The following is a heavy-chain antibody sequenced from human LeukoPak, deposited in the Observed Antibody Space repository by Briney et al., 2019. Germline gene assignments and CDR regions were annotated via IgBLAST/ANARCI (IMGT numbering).Heavy chain of an antibody. V-gene: IGHV3-7*01. CDR3: VTDQTGRHPYFFDY. J-gene: IGHJ4*02. CDR2: IKVDGSEI. CDR1: GFNFSTYW. D-gene: IGHD3-10*01. Sequence: GGSLRLSCTASGFNFSTYWMTWVRQVPRKGLEWVANIKVDGSEIYYVDAVKGRFSISRDNAKTSLYLQMHSLSVADTGLYYCVTDQTGRHPYFFDYWGQGTLVTVSS.